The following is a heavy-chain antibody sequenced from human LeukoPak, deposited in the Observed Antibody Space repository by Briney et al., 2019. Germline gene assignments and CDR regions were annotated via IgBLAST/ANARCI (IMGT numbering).Heavy chain of an antibody. J-gene: IGHJ5*02. Sequence: GESLKISCKGSGYSFTNYWIGWVRQMPGKGLEWMGIIYPGDSDTRYSPSFQGQVTISADKSISTAYLQWSSLKASDTAMYYCARQFSSHWGRGWFDPWGQGTLVTVSS. V-gene: IGHV5-51*01. CDR1: GYSFTNYW. D-gene: IGHD3-16*01. CDR3: ARQFSSHWGRGWFDP. CDR2: IYPGDSDT.